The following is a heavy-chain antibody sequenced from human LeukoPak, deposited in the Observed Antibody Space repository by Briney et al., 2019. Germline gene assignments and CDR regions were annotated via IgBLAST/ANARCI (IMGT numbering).Heavy chain of an antibody. CDR2: VFCRGGT. V-gene: IGHV4-59*01. CDR1: GGSISSYY. Sequence: SETLSLTCSVSGGSISSYYWSCMRQPPGKGRQGFGYVFCRGGTKYNPSPRSTVPISVDTSKYQLSLKLSSVTAADTAVYYCARGYGDYGSMDYNWFDPWGQGNLVTVSS. CDR3: ARGYGDYGSMDYNWFDP. J-gene: IGHJ5*02. D-gene: IGHD4-17*01.